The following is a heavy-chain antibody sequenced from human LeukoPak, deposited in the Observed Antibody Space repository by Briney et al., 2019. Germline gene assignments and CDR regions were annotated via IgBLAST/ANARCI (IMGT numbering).Heavy chain of an antibody. Sequence: SLRLSCAASGFIFSDYVMHWVRQAPGKGLEWVAVVSYDGSYKYYADSVKGRFTISRDNSKNTLYLQMNSLRAEDTAVYYCARGWDRDCSSTSCYIAYNWGQGTLVTVSS. CDR2: VSYDGSYK. J-gene: IGHJ4*02. D-gene: IGHD2-2*02. CDR1: GFIFSDYV. CDR3: ARGWDRDCSSTSCYIAYN. V-gene: IGHV3-30-3*01.